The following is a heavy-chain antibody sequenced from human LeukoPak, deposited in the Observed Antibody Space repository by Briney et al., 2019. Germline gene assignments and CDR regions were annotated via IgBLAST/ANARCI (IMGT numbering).Heavy chain of an antibody. CDR3: ARVEGGLGPDY. CDR2: INPSGGST. D-gene: IGHD7-27*01. Sequence: ASVKVSCKASGYTFTSYYMHWVRQAPGQGLECMGIINPSGGSTSYAQKFQDRVTMTRDTSTSTDFMELRSLRSEDTAVYYCARVEGGLGPDYWGQGTLVTVSS. CDR1: GYTFTSYY. V-gene: IGHV1-46*01. J-gene: IGHJ4*02.